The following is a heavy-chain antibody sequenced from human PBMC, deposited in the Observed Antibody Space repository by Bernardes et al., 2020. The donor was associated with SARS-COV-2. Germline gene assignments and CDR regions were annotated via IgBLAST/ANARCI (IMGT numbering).Heavy chain of an antibody. CDR3: AKHSGWHSYFDY. V-gene: IGHV3-23*01. J-gene: IGHJ4*02. CDR1: KFSFRDNA. Sequence: GGSLRLSCAASKFSFRDNAMSWVRQAPGKWLEWVSTLTSGGVTYHADSVKGRFTISSDISKNTLFLQMNSLRAEDTGVYYCAKHSGWHSYFDYWGQGTLVTVSA. CDR2: LTSGGVT. D-gene: IGHD6-19*01.